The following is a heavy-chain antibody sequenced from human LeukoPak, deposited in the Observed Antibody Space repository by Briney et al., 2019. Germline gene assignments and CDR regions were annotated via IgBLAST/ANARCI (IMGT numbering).Heavy chain of an antibody. CDR2: IISNLGTT. D-gene: IGHD3-22*01. Sequence: GASVKVSCKASGYTFTSYGISWVRQAPGQGLEWMGRIISNLGTTNRAQKFQDRVTLTADKSTNTAYMELTSLTSDDTAIYYCATTNDGGGYQWGDFFDYWGQGTLVTVSS. J-gene: IGHJ4*02. CDR1: GYTFTSYG. V-gene: IGHV1-69*04. CDR3: ATTNDGGGYQWGDFFDY.